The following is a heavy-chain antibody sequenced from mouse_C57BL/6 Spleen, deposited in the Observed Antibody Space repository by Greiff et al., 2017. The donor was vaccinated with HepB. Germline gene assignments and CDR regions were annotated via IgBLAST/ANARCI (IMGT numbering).Heavy chain of an antibody. J-gene: IGHJ3*01. D-gene: IGHD2-12*01. V-gene: IGHV5-6*01. CDR2: ISSGGSYT. Sequence: EVQLVESGGDLVKPGGSLKLSCAASGFTFSSYGMSWVRQTPDKRLEWVATISSGGSYTYYPDSVKGRFTISRDNAKNTLYLQMSSLKSEDTAMYYCARQGGYSSWFAYWGQGTLVTVSA. CDR1: GFTFSSYG. CDR3: ARQGGYSSWFAY.